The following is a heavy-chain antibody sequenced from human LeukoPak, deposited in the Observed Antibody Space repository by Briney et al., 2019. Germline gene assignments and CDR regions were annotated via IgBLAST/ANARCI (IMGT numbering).Heavy chain of an antibody. V-gene: IGHV4-39*07. J-gene: IGHJ4*02. Sequence: SETLSLTCTVSGGSISSSSYYWGWIRQPPGEGLEWIGNIFFGGSSYYNPSLKSRVTMSLDTSKNQFSLKLSSVTAADTAVYYCARDLFTVTAVWGQGTLVTVSS. CDR3: ARDLFTVTAV. CDR2: IFFGGSS. CDR1: GGSISSSSYY. D-gene: IGHD2-21*02.